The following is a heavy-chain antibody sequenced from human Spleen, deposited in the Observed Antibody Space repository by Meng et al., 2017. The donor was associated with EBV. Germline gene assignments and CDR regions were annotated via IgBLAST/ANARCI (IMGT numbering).Heavy chain of an antibody. D-gene: IGHD6-19*01. CDR2: IIPIFGTA. J-gene: IGHJ5*02. CDR1: GGTFSSYA. V-gene: IGHV1-69*01. CDR3: AREGPQQWLAVNWFDP. Sequence: GQLLQPGAEGKRPGSAVKASCKASGGTFSSYAISWVRQAPGQGLEWMGGIIPIFGTANYAQKFQGRVTITADESTSTAYMELSSLRSEDTAVYYCAREGPQQWLAVNWFDPWGQGTLVTVSS.